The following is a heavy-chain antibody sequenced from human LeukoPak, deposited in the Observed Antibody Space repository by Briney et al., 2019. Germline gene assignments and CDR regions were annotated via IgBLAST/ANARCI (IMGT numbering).Heavy chain of an antibody. CDR1: GFTFSSYG. CDR3: TTDGVGIEGATFDY. J-gene: IGHJ4*02. D-gene: IGHD1-26*01. V-gene: IGHV3-30*02. CDR2: IRYDGSNK. Sequence: AGGSLRLSCAASGFTFSSYGMHWVRQAPGKGLEWVAFIRYDGSNKYYADSVKGRFTISRDNSKNTLYLQVNSLKTEDTAVYYCTTDGVGIEGATFDYWGQGTLVTVSS.